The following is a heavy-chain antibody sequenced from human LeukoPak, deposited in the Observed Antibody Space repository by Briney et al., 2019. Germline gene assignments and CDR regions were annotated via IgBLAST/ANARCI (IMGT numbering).Heavy chain of an antibody. Sequence: GGSLRLSCAASGFTFSSYWMNWARQAPGKGLEWVSAISGSGGSTYYADSVKGRFTISRDNSKNTLYLQMNSLRAEDTAVYYCAKDSGNFRKKYYYDSSGYYTDWGQGTLVTVSS. CDR3: AKDSGNFRKKYYYDSSGYYTD. D-gene: IGHD3-22*01. J-gene: IGHJ4*02. CDR2: ISGSGGST. CDR1: GFTFSSYW. V-gene: IGHV3-23*01.